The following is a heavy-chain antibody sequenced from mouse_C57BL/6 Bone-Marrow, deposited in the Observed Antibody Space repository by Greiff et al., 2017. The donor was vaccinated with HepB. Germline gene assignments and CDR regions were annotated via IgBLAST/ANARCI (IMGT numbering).Heavy chain of an antibody. CDR3: TRDRAGTGTSFDY. D-gene: IGHD3-1*01. J-gene: IGHJ2*01. CDR2: ISSGGDYI. V-gene: IGHV5-9-1*02. Sequence: EVQLQESGEGLVKPGGSLKLSCAASGFTFSSYAMSWVRQTPEKRLEWVAYISSGGDYIYYADTVKGRFTISRDNARNTLYLQMSSLKSEDTAMYYCTRDRAGTGTSFDYWGQGTTLTVSS. CDR1: GFTFSSYA.